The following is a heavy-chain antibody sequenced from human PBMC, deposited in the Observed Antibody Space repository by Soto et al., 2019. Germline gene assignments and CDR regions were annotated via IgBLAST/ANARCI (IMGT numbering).Heavy chain of an antibody. V-gene: IGHV5-51*01. Sequence: EVQLVQSGAEVKKPGESLKISCKGSGYSFTSYWIGWVRQMPGKGLEWMGIIYPGDSDTRYSPSFQGQVTISADKSISTAYPQWSSLKASDTAMYYCARHPDYGGVYYYYGMDVWGQGTTVTVSS. J-gene: IGHJ6*02. CDR3: ARHPDYGGVYYYYGMDV. CDR1: GYSFTSYW. CDR2: IYPGDSDT. D-gene: IGHD4-17*01.